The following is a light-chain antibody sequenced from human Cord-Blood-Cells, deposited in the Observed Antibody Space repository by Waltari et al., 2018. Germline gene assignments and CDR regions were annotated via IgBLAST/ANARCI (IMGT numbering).Light chain of an antibody. Sequence: QSALTQPRSVSGPPGQSVTISCTGTSSDVGGYNYVSWYQQHPGKAPKLMMYDVSKRPSGVPDRFSGSKSGNTASLTSSGLQSEDEADYYCCSYAGSYTLVFGGGTKLTVL. J-gene: IGLJ2*01. CDR2: DVS. CDR1: SSDVGGYNY. CDR3: CSYAGSYTLV. V-gene: IGLV2-11*01.